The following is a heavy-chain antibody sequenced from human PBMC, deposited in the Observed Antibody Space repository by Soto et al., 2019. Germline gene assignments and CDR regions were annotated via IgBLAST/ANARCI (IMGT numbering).Heavy chain of an antibody. CDR3: ARERGRGWYDP. CDR2: IKSDGSTA. Sequence: GGSLRLSCSASGFTFSDYWTNWVRQAPGEGLVWVARIKSDGSTATHSDSVKGRFTVSRDNAKHTVYLQMNSLRAEDTAVYYCARERGRGWYDPWGQGALVTVSS. V-gene: IGHV3-74*01. D-gene: IGHD1-26*01. CDR1: GFTFSDYW. J-gene: IGHJ5*02.